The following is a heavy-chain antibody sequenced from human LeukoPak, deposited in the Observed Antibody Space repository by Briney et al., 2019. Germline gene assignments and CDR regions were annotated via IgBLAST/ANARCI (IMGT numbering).Heavy chain of an antibody. CDR2: IIPIFGTA. Sequence: ASVKVSCKASGGTFSSYAISWVRQAPGQGLEWMGGIIPIFGTANYAQKFQGRVTITADKSTSTAYMELSSLRSDDTAVYYCARLQDSSGYYNWFDPWGQGTLVTVSS. J-gene: IGHJ5*02. CDR1: GGTFSSYA. D-gene: IGHD3-22*01. CDR3: ARLQDSSGYYNWFDP. V-gene: IGHV1-69*06.